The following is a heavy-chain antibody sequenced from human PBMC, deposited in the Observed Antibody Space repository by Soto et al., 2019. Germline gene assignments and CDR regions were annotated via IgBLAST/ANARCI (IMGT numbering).Heavy chain of an antibody. CDR1: GGTFSSYA. CDR3: ASAPRIAAAGTSDYYYGMDV. V-gene: IGHV1-69*13. J-gene: IGHJ6*02. CDR2: IIPIFGTA. D-gene: IGHD6-13*01. Sequence: SVKVSCKASGGTFSSYAISWVRQAPGQGLEWMGGIIPIFGTANYAQKFQGRVTITADESTSTAYMELSSLRSEDTAVYYCASAPRIAAAGTSDYYYGMDVWGQGTMVTVSS.